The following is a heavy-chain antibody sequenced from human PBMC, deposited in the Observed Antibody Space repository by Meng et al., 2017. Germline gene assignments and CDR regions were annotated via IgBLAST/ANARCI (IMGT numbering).Heavy chain of an antibody. CDR2: ISAYNGNT. J-gene: IGHJ6*02. D-gene: IGHD1-14*01. CDR3: AKLQTSELEDYYYYGMDV. Sequence: ASVKVSCKASGYTFTSYGISWVRQAPGQGLEWMGWISAYNGNTNYAQKLQGRVTMTTDTSTCTAYMELRSLRSDDTAVYYCAKLQTSELEDYYYYGMDVWGQGTTVTVSS. V-gene: IGHV1-18*01. CDR1: GYTFTSYG.